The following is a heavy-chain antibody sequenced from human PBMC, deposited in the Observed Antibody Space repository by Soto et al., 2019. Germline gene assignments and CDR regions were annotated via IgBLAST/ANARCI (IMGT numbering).Heavy chain of an antibody. CDR2: LYYGGST. Sequence: SETLSLTCSVSGGAINSDDSFWGWVRQSPGKGLEWIGSLYYGGSTFYNPSLKSRVTISLDTSKNQFSLRLTSVTAADTAIYYCARQLPVGATSWFDPWGQGTLVTVS. V-gene: IGHV4-39*01. D-gene: IGHD1-26*01. CDR1: GGAINSDDSF. CDR3: ARQLPVGATSWFDP. J-gene: IGHJ5*02.